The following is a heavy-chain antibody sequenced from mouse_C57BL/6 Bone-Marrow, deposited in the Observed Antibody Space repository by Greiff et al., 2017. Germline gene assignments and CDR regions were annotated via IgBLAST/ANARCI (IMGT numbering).Heavy chain of an antibody. CDR3: ARHPLTTGDAMDY. Sequence: EVQRVESGGGLVQPGESLKLSCESNEYEFPSHDMSWVRKTPEKRLELVAAINSDGGSTYYPDTMEKRFIISRDNTKKTLYLQMSSLRSEDTAVYYCARHPLTTGDAMDYWGQGTSVTVSS. V-gene: IGHV5-2*01. CDR2: INSDGGST. CDR1: EYEFPSHD. J-gene: IGHJ4*01.